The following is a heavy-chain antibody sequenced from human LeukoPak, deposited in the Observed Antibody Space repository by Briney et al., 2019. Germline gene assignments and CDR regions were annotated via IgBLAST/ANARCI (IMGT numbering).Heavy chain of an antibody. J-gene: IGHJ4*02. CDR3: ARDATVRSPMGYYFDY. V-gene: IGHV3-30-3*01. CDR1: GFTFSSYA. D-gene: IGHD4-11*01. Sequence: GGSLRLSCAASGFTFSSYAMHWVRQAPGKGLEWVAVISYDGSNKYYADSVKGRFTISRDNSKNTLYLQMNSLRAEDTAVYYCARDATVRSPMGYYFDYWGQGTLVTVSS. CDR2: ISYDGSNK.